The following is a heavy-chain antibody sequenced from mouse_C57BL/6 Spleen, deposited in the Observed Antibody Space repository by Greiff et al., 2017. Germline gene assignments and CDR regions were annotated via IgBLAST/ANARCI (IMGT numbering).Heavy chain of an antibody. CDR3: ARSLIYDGYYYFDY. V-gene: IGHV1-52*01. CDR1: GYTFTSYW. J-gene: IGHJ2*01. Sequence: QVQLQQSGAELVRPGSSVKLSCKASGYTFTSYWMHWVKQRPIQGLEWIGNIDPSDSETHYNQKFKDKATLTVDKSSSTAYMQLSSLTSEDSAVYYCARSLIYDGYYYFDYWGQGTTLTVSS. D-gene: IGHD2-3*01. CDR2: IDPSDSET.